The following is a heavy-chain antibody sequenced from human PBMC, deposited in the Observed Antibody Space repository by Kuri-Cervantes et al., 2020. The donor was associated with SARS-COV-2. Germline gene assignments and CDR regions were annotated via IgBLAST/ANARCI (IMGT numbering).Heavy chain of an antibody. CDR3: ARLPLLDLSGYSPAGYPWFDP. Sequence: SETLSLSCTASGGSISRSYFWGWIRQPPGKGLEWIGSVHYNRNTYHNPSLKSRLTISVDTSKNQFSLNLSSVTAADTAVYYCARLPLLDLSGYSPAGYPWFDPWGLGTLVTVSS. CDR2: VHYNRNT. J-gene: IGHJ5*02. V-gene: IGHV4-39*01. D-gene: IGHD5-12*01. CDR1: GGSISRSYF.